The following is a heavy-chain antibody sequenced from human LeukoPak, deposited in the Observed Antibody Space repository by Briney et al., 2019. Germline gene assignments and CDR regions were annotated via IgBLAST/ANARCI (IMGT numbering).Heavy chain of an antibody. CDR1: GGSISSSKYY. J-gene: IGHJ5*01. Sequence: PSETLSLTCTVSGGSISSSKYYWGWIRQPPGKGLEWIGNIYYGGNTFYNPALKSRVTISVDTFKNQFSLKVNSVTAADAAVYYCARDYGDNWFDSWGQGTLVTVSS. D-gene: IGHD4-17*01. CDR2: IYYGGNT. V-gene: IGHV4-39*07. CDR3: ARDYGDNWFDS.